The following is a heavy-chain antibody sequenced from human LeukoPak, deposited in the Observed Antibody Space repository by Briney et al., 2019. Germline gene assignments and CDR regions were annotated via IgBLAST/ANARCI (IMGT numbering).Heavy chain of an antibody. CDR2: IWYDGSNK. CDR1: GFTFSSYD. J-gene: IGHJ6*03. CDR3: AKTLLHYYYYYYMDV. Sequence: PGGSLRLSCAASGFTFSSYDMHWVRQAPGKGLEKMSFIWYDGSNKYYADSVKGRFTISRDNSKNTLYLQMNSLRAEDTAVYYCAKTLLHYYYYYYMDVWGKGTTVTVSS. D-gene: IGHD2-15*01. V-gene: IGHV3-30*02.